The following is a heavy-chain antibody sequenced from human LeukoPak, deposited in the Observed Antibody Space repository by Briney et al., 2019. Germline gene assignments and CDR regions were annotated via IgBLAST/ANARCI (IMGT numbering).Heavy chain of an antibody. J-gene: IGHJ3*02. CDR1: GFTFDDYG. D-gene: IGHD2-2*01. Sequence: GGSLRLSCAASGFTFDDYGMSWVRQAPGKGLEWVSGINWNGGSTCYADSVKGRFTISRDNAKNSLYLQMNSLRAEDTALYYCAREDGYCSSTSCYTGAFDIWGQGTMVTVSS. V-gene: IGHV3-20*04. CDR2: INWNGGST. CDR3: AREDGYCSSTSCYTGAFDI.